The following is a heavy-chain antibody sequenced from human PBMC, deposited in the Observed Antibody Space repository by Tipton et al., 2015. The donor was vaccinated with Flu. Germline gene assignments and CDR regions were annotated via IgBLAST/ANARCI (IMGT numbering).Heavy chain of an antibody. J-gene: IGHJ3*02. D-gene: IGHD2-21*01. Sequence: SLRLSCTASGFTFGDYAMSWVRQAPGKGLEWVGFIRSKAYGGTTEYAASVKGRFTISRDDSKSIAYLQMNSLKTEDTAVYYCTRGGEGVAVVIPIWGQGTMVTVSS. CDR2: IRSKAYGGTT. CDR3: TRGGEGVAVVIPI. CDR1: GFTFGDYA. V-gene: IGHV3-49*04.